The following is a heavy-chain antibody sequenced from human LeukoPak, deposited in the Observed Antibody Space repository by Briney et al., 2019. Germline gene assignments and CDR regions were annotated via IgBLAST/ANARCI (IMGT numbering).Heavy chain of an antibody. Sequence: PSQTLSLTCTVSGGSISSGGYYWSWIRQPPGKGLEWIGYIYHSGSTYYNPSLKSRVTISVDRSKNQFSLKLSSVTAADTAVYYCARDTGYRAYDYWGQGTLVTVSS. CDR1: GGSISSGGYY. V-gene: IGHV4-30-2*01. CDR3: ARDTGYRAYDY. D-gene: IGHD5-24*01. J-gene: IGHJ4*02. CDR2: IYHSGST.